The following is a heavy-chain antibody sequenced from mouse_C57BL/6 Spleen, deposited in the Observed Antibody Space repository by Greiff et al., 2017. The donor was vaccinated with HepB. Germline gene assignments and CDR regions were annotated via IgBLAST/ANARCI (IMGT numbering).Heavy chain of an antibody. J-gene: IGHJ2*01. Sequence: QVQLKESGAELVRPGISVKVSCKASGYAFTNYLIEWVKQRPGQGLEWIGVINPGSGGTNYNEKFKGKAKLTADKSSSTAYMQLSSLTSEDSAVYFCARRTVVATGMDYWGQGTTLTVSS. D-gene: IGHD1-1*01. CDR3: ARRTVVATGMDY. CDR1: GYAFTNYL. CDR2: INPGSGGT. V-gene: IGHV1-54*01.